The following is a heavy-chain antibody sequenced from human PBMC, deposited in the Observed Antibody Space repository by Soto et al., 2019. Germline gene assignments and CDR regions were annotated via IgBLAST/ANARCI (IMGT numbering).Heavy chain of an antibody. Sequence: VGSLRLSCAASGFTFSSYAMSWVRQAPGKGLEWVSAISGSGGSTYYADSVKGRFTISRDNSKNTLYLQMNSLRAEDTAVYYCAKPGCSSTSCPDYWGQGTLVTVSS. CDR1: GFTFSSYA. J-gene: IGHJ4*02. D-gene: IGHD2-2*01. CDR3: AKPGCSSTSCPDY. CDR2: ISGSGGST. V-gene: IGHV3-23*01.